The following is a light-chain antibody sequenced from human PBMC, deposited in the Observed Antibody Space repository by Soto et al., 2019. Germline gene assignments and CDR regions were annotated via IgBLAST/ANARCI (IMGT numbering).Light chain of an antibody. CDR3: SSYTSSNSYV. J-gene: IGLJ1*01. CDR2: DVT. V-gene: IGLV2-14*03. Sequence: QSVLTQPASVSGPPGQWTTISCTGTSSDVGGYNYVSWYQHHPGKAPKLMIYDVTNRPSGVSNRFSGSKSGNTASLTISGLQTEDEADYYCSSYTSSNSYVFGTGTKVTVL. CDR1: SSDVGGYNY.